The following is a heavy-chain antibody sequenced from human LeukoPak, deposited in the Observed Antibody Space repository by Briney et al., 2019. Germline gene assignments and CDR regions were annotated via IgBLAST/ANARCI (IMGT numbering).Heavy chain of an antibody. CDR3: ARGGYNLGPFDY. CDR2: IIPIFGTA. V-gene: IGHV1-69*06. D-gene: IGHD5-24*01. CDR1: GGTFSSYA. Sequence: SVKVSCKASGGTFSSYAISWVRQAPGQGLEWMGGIIPIFGTANYAQKFQGRATITADKSTSTAYMELSSLRSEDTAVYYCARGGYNLGPFDYWGQGTLVTVSS. J-gene: IGHJ4*02.